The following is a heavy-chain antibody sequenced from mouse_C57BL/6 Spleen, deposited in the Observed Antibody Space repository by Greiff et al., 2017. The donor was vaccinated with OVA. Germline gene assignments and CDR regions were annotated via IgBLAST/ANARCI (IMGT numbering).Heavy chain of an antibody. J-gene: IGHJ2*01. D-gene: IGHD3-2*02. V-gene: IGHV1-52*01. CDR3: GGTRRVQEGFDY. Sequence: VQLQQPGAELVRPGSSVKLSCKASGYTFTSYWMHWVKQRPIQGLEWIGNIDPSDSETHYNQKFKDKATLTVDKSSSTAYMQLSSLTSEDSAVDYCGGTRRVQEGFDYWGQGTTVTVSS. CDR1: GYTFTSYW. CDR2: IDPSDSET.